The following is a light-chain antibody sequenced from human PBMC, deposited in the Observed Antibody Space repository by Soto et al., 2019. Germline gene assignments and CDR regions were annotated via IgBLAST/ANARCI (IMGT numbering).Light chain of an antibody. CDR3: QQYGSSPFT. CDR1: QPVSSNN. J-gene: IGKJ3*01. CDR2: GAS. Sequence: DIVLTQSPGTLSLSPGERATLSCRASQPVSSNNLAWYQQKRGQAPRLLIYGASSRAAAIPDRFRGSGSGTDFTLSISSLAPEDFAVYDCQQYGSSPFTFGPGTAVDIK. V-gene: IGKV3-20*01.